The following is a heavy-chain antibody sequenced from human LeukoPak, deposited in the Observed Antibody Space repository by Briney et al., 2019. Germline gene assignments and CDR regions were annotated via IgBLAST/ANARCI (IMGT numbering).Heavy chain of an antibody. CDR2: ISAYNGNT. V-gene: IGHV1-18*01. J-gene: IGHJ6*02. CDR3: ARSHGYSSGWLYYYYGMDV. Sequence: VASVKVSCKASGNSISNYAVSWVRQAPGQGLEWMGWISAYNGNTNYAQKLQGRVTMTTDTSTSTAYMELRSLRSDDTAVYYCARSHGYSSGWLYYYYGMDVWGQGTTVTVSS. D-gene: IGHD6-19*01. CDR1: GNSISNYA.